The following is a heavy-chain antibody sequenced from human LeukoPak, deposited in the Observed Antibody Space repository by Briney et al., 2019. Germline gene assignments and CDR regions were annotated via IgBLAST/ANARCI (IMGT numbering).Heavy chain of an antibody. CDR3: ARGVVTQRYYMDV. CDR1: GDSLSSGSYY. J-gene: IGHJ6*03. V-gene: IGHV4-61*02. Sequence: PSETLSLTCTVSGDSLSSGSYYWPWIRQTAGKGLEWIGRIYYSGNTNYNPSLRSRVTISVDTSKNQFSLNIYSLTAADTAVYFCARGVVTQRYYMDVWGKGTTVTVSS. CDR2: IYYSGNT. D-gene: IGHD3-22*01.